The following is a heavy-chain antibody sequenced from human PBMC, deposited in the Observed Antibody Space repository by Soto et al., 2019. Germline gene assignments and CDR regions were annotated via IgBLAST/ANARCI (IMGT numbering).Heavy chain of an antibody. CDR3: ARDQPGYSYGYGLGY. J-gene: IGHJ4*02. D-gene: IGHD5-18*01. CDR1: GLSIGGYW. Sequence: GGSLRLSCAASGLSIGGYWMTWVRQAPGKGLEWVANINQDGSAKYYVDSVEGRFTISRDNAKNSLYLQMNSLRAEDTAVYYCARDQPGYSYGYGLGYWGQGTLVTVSS. CDR2: INQDGSAK. V-gene: IGHV3-7*01.